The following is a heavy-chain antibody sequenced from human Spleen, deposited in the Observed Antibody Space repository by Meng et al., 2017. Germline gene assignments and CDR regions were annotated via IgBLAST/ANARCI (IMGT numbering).Heavy chain of an antibody. V-gene: IGHV4-59*08. D-gene: IGHD3-22*01. CDR2: IYHNGDT. J-gene: IGHJ5*02. CDR3: ARGSSGYYTTLNWFDP. Sequence: SETLSLTCTVSDDSISSYYWNWIRQPPGKGLEWIGFIYHNGDTNYNPSLKSRVTISVDTSKNQFSLKLVSVTAADTAVYYCARGSSGYYTTLNWFDPWGQGTLVTVSS. CDR1: DDSISSYY.